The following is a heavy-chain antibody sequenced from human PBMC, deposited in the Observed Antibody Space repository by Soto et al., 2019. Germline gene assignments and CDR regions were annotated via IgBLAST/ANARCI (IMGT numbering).Heavy chain of an antibody. V-gene: IGHV1-69*06. J-gene: IGHJ5*02. CDR1: GGTFRSYA. CDR3: ALSHVSSGPNWFDP. Sequence: SVKVSCKASGGTFRSYAISWVRQAPGQGLEWMGGVSPIFGTENYAQQFQGRVTISADKSTSTSYMDLSSLRSEVTAVYYCALSHVSSGPNWFDPWGQGALVTVSS. D-gene: IGHD3-22*01. CDR2: VSPIFGTE.